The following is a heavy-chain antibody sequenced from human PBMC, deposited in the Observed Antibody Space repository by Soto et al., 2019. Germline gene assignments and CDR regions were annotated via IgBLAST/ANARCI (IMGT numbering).Heavy chain of an antibody. CDR3: TTDWRDYGPFDY. V-gene: IGHV3-15*01. J-gene: IGHJ4*02. Sequence: PGGSLRLSCAASGFTFRSYAMSWVRQAPGKGLEWVGRIKSKTDGGTTDYAAPVKGRFTISRDDSKNTLYLQMNSLKTEDTAVYYCTTDWRDYGPFDYWGQGTLVTVSS. CDR1: GFTFRSYA. D-gene: IGHD4-17*01. CDR2: IKSKTDGGTT.